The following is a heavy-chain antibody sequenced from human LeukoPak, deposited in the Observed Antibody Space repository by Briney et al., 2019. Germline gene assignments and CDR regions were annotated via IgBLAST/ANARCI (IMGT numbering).Heavy chain of an antibody. V-gene: IGHV4-4*07. J-gene: IGHJ5*02. D-gene: IGHD3-22*01. CDR1: GGSISSYY. Sequence: SETLSHTCTVSGGSISSYYWSWIRQPAGKGLEWIGRIYSSGSTNYNPSLKSRVTMSVDTSKNQFSLKLSSVTAADTAVYYCARGYYDSSGYWNWFDPWGQGTLVTVSS. CDR3: ARGYYDSSGYWNWFDP. CDR2: IYSSGST.